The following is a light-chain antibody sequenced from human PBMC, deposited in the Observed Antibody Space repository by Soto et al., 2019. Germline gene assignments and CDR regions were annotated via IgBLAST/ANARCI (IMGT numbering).Light chain of an antibody. CDR2: AAS. J-gene: IGKJ5*01. V-gene: IGKV1-9*01. Sequence: DIQWSQSPSVLSSSVGDRVTITCRASQGISSYLAWYQQKPGKAPKLLIYAASTLQSGVPSRFSGSGSGTEFTLTIRSLQPEDFATYYCQQADTFPIPFGQGTRLEIK. CDR3: QQADTFPIP. CDR1: QGISSY.